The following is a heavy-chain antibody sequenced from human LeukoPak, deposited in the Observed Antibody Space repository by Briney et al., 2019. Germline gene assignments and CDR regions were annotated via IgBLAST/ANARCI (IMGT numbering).Heavy chain of an antibody. CDR3: ARVRGPTDYYYYYYMDV. D-gene: IGHD4-11*01. Sequence: ASVKVSCKAPGYTFTSYGISWVRQAPGQGLEWMGRISAYNGNTNYAQKLQGRVTMTTDTSTSTAYMELRSLRSDDTAVYYCARVRGPTDYYYYYYMDVWGKGTTVTVSS. CDR2: ISAYNGNT. J-gene: IGHJ6*03. V-gene: IGHV1-18*01. CDR1: GYTFTSYG.